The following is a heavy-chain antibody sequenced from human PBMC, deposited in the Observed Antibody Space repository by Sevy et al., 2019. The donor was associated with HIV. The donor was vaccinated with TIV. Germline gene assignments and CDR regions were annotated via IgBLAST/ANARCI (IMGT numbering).Heavy chain of an antibody. J-gene: IGHJ4*02. CDR2: ISPYTGDT. V-gene: IGHV1-18*01. CDR3: ARDKPQGVVVLPGAMWGGVDY. D-gene: IGHD2-2*01. CDR1: GYTFRSYG. Sequence: ASVKVSCKASGYTFRSYGISWVRQAPGQGLEWMGWISPYTGDTDFAQKVQGRVSMTSDTSTSTAYMGRRSLRSDDTAVYYCARDKPQGVVVLPGAMWGGVDYWGQGTLVTVSS.